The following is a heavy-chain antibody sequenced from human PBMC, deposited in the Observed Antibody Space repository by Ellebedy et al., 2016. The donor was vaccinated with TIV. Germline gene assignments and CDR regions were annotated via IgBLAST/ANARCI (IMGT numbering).Heavy chain of an antibody. CDR1: GFTFSSYW. CDR3: ARETGYYFDY. V-gene: IGHV3-7*01. CDR2: IKQDGSEK. Sequence: GESLKISXAASGFTFSSYWMSWVRQAPGKGLEWVANIKQDGSEKYYVDSVKGRFTISRDNAKNSLYLQMNSLRAEDTAVYYCARETGYYFDYWGQGTLVTVSS. J-gene: IGHJ4*02. D-gene: IGHD1-14*01.